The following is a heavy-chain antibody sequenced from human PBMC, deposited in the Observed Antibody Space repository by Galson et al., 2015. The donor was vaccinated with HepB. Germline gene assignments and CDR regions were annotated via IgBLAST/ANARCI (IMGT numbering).Heavy chain of an antibody. V-gene: IGHV3-48*04. D-gene: IGHD2-8*01. Sequence: SLRLSCAASGFTFSSYNMNWVRQAPGKGLEWVSHISSSSSAIYYAASVKGRFTISRDNAKNLLYLQMNSLRAEDTAVYYCARMHDGGFWGQGTLVTVSS. CDR3: ARMHDGGF. J-gene: IGHJ4*02. CDR1: GFTFSSYN. CDR2: ISSSSSAI.